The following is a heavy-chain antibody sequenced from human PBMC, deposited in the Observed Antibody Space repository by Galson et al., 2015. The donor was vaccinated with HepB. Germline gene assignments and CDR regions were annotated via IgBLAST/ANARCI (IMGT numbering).Heavy chain of an antibody. V-gene: IGHV1-69*04. CDR1: GGTFSSYA. Sequence: SVKVSCKASGGTFSSYAISWVRQAPGQGLEWMGRIIPILGIANYAQKFQGRVTITADKSTSTAYMELSSLRSEDTAVFYCARDREEAAALYYYYGMDVWGQGTTVTVSS. CDR3: ARDREEAAALYYYYGMDV. J-gene: IGHJ6*02. D-gene: IGHD6-13*01. CDR2: IIPILGIA.